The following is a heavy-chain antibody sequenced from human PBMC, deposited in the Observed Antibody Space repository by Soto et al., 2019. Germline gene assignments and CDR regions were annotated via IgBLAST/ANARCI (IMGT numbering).Heavy chain of an antibody. CDR3: ARSYSTNSKPTWFDP. CDR2: IYYSGST. CDR1: GASISSSNHY. V-gene: IGHV4-39*01. Sequence: SETLSLTCTVSGASISSSNHYWGWIRQPPGKGLEWIGTIYYSGSTYYNSSLESRVTISVDTSKNQFSLKLNSVTAADTAVYYCARSYSTNSKPTWFDPWGQGTLVTVSS. D-gene: IGHD6-13*01. J-gene: IGHJ5*02.